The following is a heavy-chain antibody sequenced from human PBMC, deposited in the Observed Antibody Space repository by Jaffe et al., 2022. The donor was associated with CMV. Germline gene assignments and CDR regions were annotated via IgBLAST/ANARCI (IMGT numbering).Heavy chain of an antibody. Sequence: QVQLQESGPGLVKPSETLSLTCTVSGGSISSYYWSWIRQPPGKGLEWIGYIYYSGSTNYNPSLKSRVTISVDTSKNQFSLKLSSVTAADTAVYYCATASPYCSSTSCRYRKTPRYYYYYMDVWGKGTTVTVSS. CDR1: GGSISSYY. V-gene: IGHV4-59*08. J-gene: IGHJ6*03. CDR2: IYYSGST. CDR3: ATASPYCSSTSCRYRKTPRYYYYYMDV. D-gene: IGHD2-2*01.